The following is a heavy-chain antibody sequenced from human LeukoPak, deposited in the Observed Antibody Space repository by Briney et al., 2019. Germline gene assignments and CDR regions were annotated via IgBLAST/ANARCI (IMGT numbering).Heavy chain of an antibody. Sequence: KPSETLSLTCTVSGGSISSSSYYWGWIRQPPGKGLEWIGSIYYSGSTYYNPSLKSRVTISVDTSKNQFSLKLSSVTAADTAVYYCARHGRGIFGVVSNYWGQGTLVTVSS. CDR1: GGSISSSSYY. CDR2: IYYSGST. J-gene: IGHJ4*02. CDR3: ARHGRGIFGVVSNY. D-gene: IGHD3-3*01. V-gene: IGHV4-39*01.